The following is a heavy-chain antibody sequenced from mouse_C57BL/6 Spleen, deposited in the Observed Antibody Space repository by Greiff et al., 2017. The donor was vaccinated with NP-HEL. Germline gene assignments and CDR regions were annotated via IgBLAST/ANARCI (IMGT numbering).Heavy chain of an antibody. D-gene: IGHD3-1*01. CDR1: GYTFTDYY. J-gene: IGHJ2*01. Sequence: EVQLQQSGPELVKPGASVKISCKASGYTFTDYYMNWVKQSHGKSLEWIGDINPNNGGTSYNQKFKGKATLTVDKSSSTAYMEIRSLTSEDSAVYYCARSLGGSDYWGQGTTLTVSS. V-gene: IGHV1-26*01. CDR3: ARSLGGSDY. CDR2: INPNNGGT.